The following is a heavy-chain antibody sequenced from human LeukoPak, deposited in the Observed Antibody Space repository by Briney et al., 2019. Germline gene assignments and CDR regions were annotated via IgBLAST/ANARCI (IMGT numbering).Heavy chain of an antibody. CDR2: ISSSGNTI. D-gene: IGHD5-12*01. CDR3: ANPVGYGDAFDI. V-gene: IGHV3-48*03. CDR1: GFTFRSYE. J-gene: IGHJ3*02. Sequence: GGSLRLSCAASGFTFRSYEMNWVRQAPGKGLEWVSYISSSGNTIYYADSVKGRFTVSRDNAKNSLYLQMNSLRAEDTAVYYCANPVGYGDAFDIWGQGTMVTVSS.